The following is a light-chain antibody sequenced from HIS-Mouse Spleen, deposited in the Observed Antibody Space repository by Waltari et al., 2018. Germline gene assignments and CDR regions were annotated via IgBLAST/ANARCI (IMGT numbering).Light chain of an antibody. CDR2: EGS. CDR3: CSYAGSSTFEV. Sequence: QSALTQPASVSGSPGQSLTISCTGTSSDVGSYNLVSWYQQHPGKAPKLMIYEGSKRPSGVSNRFSGSKSGNTASLTISGLQAEDEADYYCCSYAGSSTFEVFGGGTKLTVL. CDR1: SSDVGSYNL. J-gene: IGLJ2*01. V-gene: IGLV2-23*03.